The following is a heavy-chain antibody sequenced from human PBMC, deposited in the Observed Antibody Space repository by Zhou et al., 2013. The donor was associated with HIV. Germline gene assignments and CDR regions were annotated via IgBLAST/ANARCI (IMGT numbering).Heavy chain of an antibody. Sequence: QVQLVQSGAAVKKPGASVTVSCKAFGYTFTSYGICWVRQAPGQGLEWMGWISSYTDKTDYTQKFQGRVTMTTDTSSNTAYLELRSLTFDDTALYFCARCAAVAAPRAAFDIWGQGTVVTVSS. CDR1: GYTFTSYG. CDR3: ARCAAVAAPRAAFDI. D-gene: IGHD6-19*01. J-gene: IGHJ3*02. CDR2: ISSYTDKT. V-gene: IGHV1-18*01.